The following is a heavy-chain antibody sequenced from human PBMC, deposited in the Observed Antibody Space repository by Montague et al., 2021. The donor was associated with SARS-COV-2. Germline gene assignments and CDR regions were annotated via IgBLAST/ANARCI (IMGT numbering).Heavy chain of an antibody. J-gene: IGHJ4*02. CDR3: VRDQGRSNWNYPDY. Sequence: SKSLSLTCTVSGGSISSYYWSWIRQPPGKGLEWIGYIYYSGSTNYNPSLKGRSTISVDTSKNQFSLKLGSVTAADTAVYYCVRDQGRSNWNYPDYWGQGTLVTVSS. CDR2: IYYSGST. D-gene: IGHD1-20*01. CDR1: GGSISSYY. V-gene: IGHV4-59*12.